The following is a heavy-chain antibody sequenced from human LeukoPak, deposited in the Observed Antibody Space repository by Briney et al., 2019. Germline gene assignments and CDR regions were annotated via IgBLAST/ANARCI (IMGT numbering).Heavy chain of an antibody. CDR2: IRQDGSEK. J-gene: IGHJ3*02. D-gene: IGHD3-10*01. CDR1: GFTFSNYW. Sequence: GGSLRLSCAASGFTFSNYWMSWVRQAPGKGLEWVANIRQDGSEKHYVDSVKGRFTISRDNAKNSVYLQMNSLRAGDTAVYYCARDGSGISVGLFAFDIWGQGTMVTVSS. V-gene: IGHV3-7*01. CDR3: ARDGSGISVGLFAFDI.